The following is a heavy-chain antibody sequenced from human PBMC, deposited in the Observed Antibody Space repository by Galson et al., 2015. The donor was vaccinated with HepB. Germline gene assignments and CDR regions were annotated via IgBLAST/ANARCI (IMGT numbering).Heavy chain of an antibody. CDR1: GSSFTSYW. J-gene: IGHJ6*02. CDR3: ASQGGYDLASHYYDGMDV. V-gene: IGHV5-10-1*01. CDR2: IDPSDSYT. D-gene: IGHD5-12*01. Sequence: QSGAEVKKPGESLRISCKGSGSSFTSYWISWVRQMPGKGLEWMGSIDPSDSYTNYSPSFQGHVTISADKSISTAYLQWSSLKASDTAMYYCASQGGYDLASHYYDGMDVWGQGTTVTVSS.